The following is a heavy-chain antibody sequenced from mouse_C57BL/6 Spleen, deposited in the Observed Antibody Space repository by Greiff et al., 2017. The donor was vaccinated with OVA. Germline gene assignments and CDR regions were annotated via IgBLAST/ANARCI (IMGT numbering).Heavy chain of an antibody. CDR3: ASLSYGSSSLGV. J-gene: IGHJ1*03. CDR1: GYTFTSYG. D-gene: IGHD1-1*01. CDR2: IYPRSGNT. Sequence: VQLVESGAELARPGASVKLSCKASGYTFTSYGISWVKQRTGQGLEWIGEIYPRSGNTYYNEKFKGKATLTADKSSSTAYMELRSLTSEDSAVYFCASLSYGSSSLGVWGTGTTVTVSS. V-gene: IGHV1-81*01.